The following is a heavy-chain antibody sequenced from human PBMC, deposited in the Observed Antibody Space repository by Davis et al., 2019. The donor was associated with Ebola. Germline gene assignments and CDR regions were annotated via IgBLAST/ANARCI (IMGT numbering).Heavy chain of an antibody. CDR1: GFSLSTSGVG. CDR3: ARSYYDFWSGYYLDY. J-gene: IGHJ4*02. V-gene: IGHV2-5*01. Sequence: SGPTLVKPTQTLTLTCTFSGFSLSTSGVGVGWIRQPPGKALEWLALIYWNDDKRYSPSLKSRLTITKDTSKNQVVLTMTNMDPLDTATYYCARSYYDFWSGYYLDYWGQGTLVTVSS. CDR2: IYWNDDK. D-gene: IGHD3-3*01.